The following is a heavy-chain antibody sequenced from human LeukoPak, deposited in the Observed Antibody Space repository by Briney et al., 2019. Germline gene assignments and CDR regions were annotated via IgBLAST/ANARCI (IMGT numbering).Heavy chain of an antibody. J-gene: IGHJ4*02. Sequence: GGSLRLSCSASGFTFSSYAMHWVRQAPGKGLEYVSAISSNGGSTYYADSVKGRFTISRDNSKNTLYLQMSSLRAEDTAVYYCATEGPITMVRGVIWGQGTLATVSS. CDR1: GFTFSSYA. V-gene: IGHV3-64D*06. CDR3: ATEGPITMVRGVI. D-gene: IGHD3-10*01. CDR2: ISSNGGST.